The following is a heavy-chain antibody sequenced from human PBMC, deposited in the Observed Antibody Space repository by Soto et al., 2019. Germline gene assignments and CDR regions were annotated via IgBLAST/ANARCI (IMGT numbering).Heavy chain of an antibody. Sequence: GGSLRLSCAASGFTFSDYYMSWIRQAPGKGLEWVSYISSSGDIIYYADSVKGRFTISRDNAKNSLYLQMNSLRAEDTAVYYCARDLGYYDSSGYFDYWGQGTLVTVSS. V-gene: IGHV3-11*01. CDR1: GFTFSDYY. CDR3: ARDLGYYDSSGYFDY. D-gene: IGHD3-22*01. J-gene: IGHJ4*02. CDR2: ISSSGDII.